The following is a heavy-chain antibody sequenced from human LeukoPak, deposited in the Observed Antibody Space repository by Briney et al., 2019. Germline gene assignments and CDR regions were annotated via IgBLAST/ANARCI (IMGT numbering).Heavy chain of an antibody. J-gene: IGHJ4*02. CDR2: ISSSGSTI. Sequence: GGSLRLSCAASGFTFSDYYMGWIRQAPGKGLEWVSYISSSGSTIYYADSVKGRFTISRDNAKNSLYLQMNSLRAEDTAVYYCARVLVQLWLREDYWGQGTLVTVSS. D-gene: IGHD5-18*01. CDR1: GFTFSDYY. V-gene: IGHV3-11*04. CDR3: ARVLVQLWLREDY.